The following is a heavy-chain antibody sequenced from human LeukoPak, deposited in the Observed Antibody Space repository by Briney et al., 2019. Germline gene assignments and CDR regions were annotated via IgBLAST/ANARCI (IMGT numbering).Heavy chain of an antibody. D-gene: IGHD6-19*01. J-gene: IGHJ5*02. CDR1: GFTFSRYG. CDR2: ISYDGNSK. Sequence: GESLRLSCAASGFTFSRYGMHWVRQAPGKGLEWVAIISYDGNSKYYADSVKGRLTISRDNSKNTLYLQMNSLRHEDTAVYYCAKGGAIAVLDLWGQGTLVTVSS. CDR3: AKGGAIAVLDL. V-gene: IGHV3-30*18.